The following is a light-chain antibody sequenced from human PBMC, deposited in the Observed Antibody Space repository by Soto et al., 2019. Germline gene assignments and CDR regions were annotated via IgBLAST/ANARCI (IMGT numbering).Light chain of an antibody. V-gene: IGLV1-40*01. CDR1: SSNIGAGYD. CDR3: QSYDSSLSGYV. J-gene: IGLJ1*01. CDR2: GNS. Sequence: QSVLTQPPSVSGAPGQRVTISCTGSSSNIGAGYDVHWYQQLPGTAPKLLLYGNSNRPSGVPDRFSGSKSGTSASLAITGPQAEDEADYCCQSYDSSLSGYVFGTGTKLTVL.